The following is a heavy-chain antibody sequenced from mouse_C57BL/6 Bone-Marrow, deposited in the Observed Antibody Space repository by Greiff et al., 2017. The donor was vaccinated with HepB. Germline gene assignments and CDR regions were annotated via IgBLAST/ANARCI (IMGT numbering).Heavy chain of an antibody. V-gene: IGHV1-19*01. CDR3: ARSNYFDY. CDR1: GYTFTDYY. CDR2: INPYNGGT. Sequence: VHVKQSGPVLVKPGASVKMSCKASGYTFTDYYMNWVKQSHGKSLEWIGVINPYNGGTSYNQKFKGKATLTVDKSSSTAYMELNSLTSEDSAVYYCARSNYFDYWGQGTTLTVSS. J-gene: IGHJ2*01.